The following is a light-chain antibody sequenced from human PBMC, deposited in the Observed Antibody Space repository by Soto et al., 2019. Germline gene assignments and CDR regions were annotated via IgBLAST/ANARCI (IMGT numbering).Light chain of an antibody. CDR2: EVS. CDR3: SSYAGSTIRV. J-gene: IGLJ1*01. V-gene: IGLV2-8*01. Sequence: HCVLHQPGSVSGPPGQAVTISCPGTSSDVGGYNYVSWYQQHPGKAPKLMIYEVSKRPSGVPDRFSGSKSGNTASLTVSGLQAEDEADYYCSSYAGSTIRVFGTGTKVTVL. CDR1: SSDVGGYNY.